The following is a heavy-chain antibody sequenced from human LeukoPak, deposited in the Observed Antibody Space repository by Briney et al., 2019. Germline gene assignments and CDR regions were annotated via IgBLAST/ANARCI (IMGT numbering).Heavy chain of an antibody. V-gene: IGHV1-8*01. CDR1: RYTFTSYD. CDR2: MNPNTGRT. J-gene: IGHJ4*02. CDR3: ARLAETPDYYSNGGYFYLGY. D-gene: IGHD3-22*01. Sequence: ASVKVSCKASRYTFTSYDINWVREAAGRGLEWMGWMNPNTGRTGYAQKFQGRVTMTRDTSITTAYMELTSLTYEDTAVYYCARLAETPDYYSNGGYFYLGYWGQGTPVTVSS.